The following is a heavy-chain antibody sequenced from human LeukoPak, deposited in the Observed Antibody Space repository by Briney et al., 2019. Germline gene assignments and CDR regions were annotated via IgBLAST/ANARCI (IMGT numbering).Heavy chain of an antibody. CDR3: ARGETDLDS. Sequence: SQTLSLTSGISGYSVSSNSGTWNWIRQSPSRGLEWLGRTYYRSKWYNEYAVSVKSRITIKPDTAKNQFSLQLNFVTPEDTALYYCARGETDLDSWGRGILVAVSS. CDR2: TYYRSKWYN. CDR1: GYSVSSNSGT. J-gene: IGHJ4*02. V-gene: IGHV6-1*01.